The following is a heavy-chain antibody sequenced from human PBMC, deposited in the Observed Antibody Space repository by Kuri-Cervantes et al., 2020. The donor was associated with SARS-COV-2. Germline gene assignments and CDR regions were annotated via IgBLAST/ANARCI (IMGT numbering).Heavy chain of an antibody. D-gene: IGHD5-24*01. CDR2: IYPGDSDT. CDR1: GYSFTSYW. CDR3: ARRSDGFFDY. Sequence: GGSLRLSCKGSGYSFTSYWIGWVRQMPGKGLEWMGIIYPGDSDTRYSPSLQGQVTISADKSISTAYLQWSSLKASDTAMYYCARRSDGFFDYWGQGTLVRLL. V-gene: IGHV5-51*01. J-gene: IGHJ4*02.